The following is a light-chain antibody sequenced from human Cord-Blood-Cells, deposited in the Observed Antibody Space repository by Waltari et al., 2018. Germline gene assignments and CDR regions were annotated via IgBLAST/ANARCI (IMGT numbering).Light chain of an antibody. CDR3: AAWDDSLSGWV. J-gene: IGLJ3*02. CDR1: SPNIGRHY. V-gene: IGLV1-47*01. Sequence: QSVLTPPPSASGTPGQRLTIPCSGSSPNIGRHYVYWYQQLPGTAPKLLIYRNNQQPSGVPDRFSGAKSGTSASLAISGLRSEDEAEYYCAAWDDSLSGWVFGGGTKLTVL. CDR2: RNN.